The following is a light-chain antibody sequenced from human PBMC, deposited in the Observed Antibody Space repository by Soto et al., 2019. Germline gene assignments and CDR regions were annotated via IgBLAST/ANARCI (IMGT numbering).Light chain of an antibody. Sequence: DIQMTQSPSSLSASVGDRVTITCRASQSISSYLHWYQQKPGKAPKLLIYAASNLQSGVPSRFSGSGSGTDFTLTISSLQPEDFATYYCQQAYSLITFGQGTRLENK. CDR1: QSISSY. V-gene: IGKV1-39*01. J-gene: IGKJ5*01. CDR3: QQAYSLIT. CDR2: AAS.